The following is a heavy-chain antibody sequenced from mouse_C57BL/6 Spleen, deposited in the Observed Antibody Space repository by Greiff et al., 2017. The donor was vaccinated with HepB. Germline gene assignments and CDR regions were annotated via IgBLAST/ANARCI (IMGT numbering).Heavy chain of an antibody. CDR2: IYPGDGDT. J-gene: IGHJ3*01. V-gene: IGHV1-80*01. CDR3: ARRGRGYYDYGGFAY. Sequence: VQLQQSGAELVKPGASVKISCKASGYAFSSYWMNWVKQRPGKGLEWIGQIYPGDGDTNYNGKFKGKATLTADKSSSTAYMQLSSLTSEDSAVYFCARRGRGYYDYGGFAYWGQGTLVTVSA. D-gene: IGHD2-4*01. CDR1: GYAFSSYW.